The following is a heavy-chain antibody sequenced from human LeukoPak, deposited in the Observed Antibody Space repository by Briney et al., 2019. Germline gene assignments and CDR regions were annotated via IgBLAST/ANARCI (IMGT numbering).Heavy chain of an antibody. Sequence: KASETLSLTCTVSGGSISSYYWSWIRQPPGKGLEWIGYIYYSGSTNYNPSLKSRVTISVDTSKNQFSLKLSSVTAADTAVYYCARGIGSGHEYYFDYWGQGTLVTVSS. CDR3: ARGIGSGHEYYFDY. CDR1: GGSISSYY. CDR2: IYYSGST. J-gene: IGHJ4*02. V-gene: IGHV4-59*01. D-gene: IGHD3-10*01.